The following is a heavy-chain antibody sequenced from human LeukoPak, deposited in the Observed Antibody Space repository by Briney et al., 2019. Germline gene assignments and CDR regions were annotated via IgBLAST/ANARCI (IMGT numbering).Heavy chain of an antibody. J-gene: IGHJ4*02. CDR1: GFTFSSYA. CDR3: AKDHGSSWYRYFDY. D-gene: IGHD6-13*01. V-gene: IGHV3-23*01. CDR2: ISGSGGST. Sequence: PGGSLRLSCAASGFTFSSYAMSWVRQAPGKGLEWVSAISGSGGSTYYADSVKGRFTISRDNSKNTLYLQMNSLRAEDTAAYYCAKDHGSSWYRYFDYWGQGTLVTVSS.